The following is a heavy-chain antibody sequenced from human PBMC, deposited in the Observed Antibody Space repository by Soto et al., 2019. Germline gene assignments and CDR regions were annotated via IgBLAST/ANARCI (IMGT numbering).Heavy chain of an antibody. D-gene: IGHD7-27*01. CDR1: GDSISSSVW. J-gene: IGHJ4*02. CDR2: VFHTGDT. CDR3: ARKAWVRFDY. V-gene: IGHV4-4*02. Sequence: TLSLTCAVSGDSISSSVWWTWVRQPPGKGLEWIGEVFHTGDTYFNPSLRSRVAMSVDKSTNEFSLKVTSVTAADPAIYYCARKAWVRFDYWGQGALVTVSS.